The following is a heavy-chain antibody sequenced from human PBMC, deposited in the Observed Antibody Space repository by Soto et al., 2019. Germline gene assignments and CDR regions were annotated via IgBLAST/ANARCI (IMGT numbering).Heavy chain of an antibody. V-gene: IGHV4-30-4*01. J-gene: IGHJ5*02. CDR1: GGSISSGDYY. CDR2: IYYSGST. D-gene: IGHD6-6*01. Sequence: QVQLQESGPGLVKPSQTLSLTCTVSGGSISSGDYYWSWIRQPPGKGLEWIGYIYYSGSTYYNPSLKSRVTRSVDTSKNQFSLKLSSVTAADTAVYYCAREWGYSSSFGFGNWFDPWGQGTLVTVSS. CDR3: AREWGYSSSFGFGNWFDP.